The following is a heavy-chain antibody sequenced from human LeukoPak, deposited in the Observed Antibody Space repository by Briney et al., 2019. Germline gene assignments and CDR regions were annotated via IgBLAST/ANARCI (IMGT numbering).Heavy chain of an antibody. Sequence: SETLSLTCTVSGGSISSSSYYWGWIRQPPGKGLEWIGYIYYSGSTNYNPSLKSRVTISVDTSKNQFSLKLSSVTAADTAVYYCARELSSNWFDPWGQGTLVTVSS. CDR2: IYYSGST. D-gene: IGHD3-16*02. J-gene: IGHJ5*02. CDR1: GGSISSSSYY. CDR3: ARELSSNWFDP. V-gene: IGHV4-61*01.